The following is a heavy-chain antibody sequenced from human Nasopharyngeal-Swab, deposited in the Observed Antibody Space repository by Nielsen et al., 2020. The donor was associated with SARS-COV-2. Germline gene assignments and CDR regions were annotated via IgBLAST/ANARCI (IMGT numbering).Heavy chain of an antibody. V-gene: IGHV4-59*13. CDR3: GRGACSITTCYENVDV. Sequence: SETLSLTCTVSGGSISSDYWSWIRQPTGKGLEWIGCVDSSGSTNYKPSLKSRVTISVDTSKNQFSLNLSSVTAADTAVYYCGRGACSITTCYENVDVWGQGTTVTVSS. CDR2: VDSSGST. D-gene: IGHD2-2*01. J-gene: IGHJ6*02. CDR1: GGSISSDY.